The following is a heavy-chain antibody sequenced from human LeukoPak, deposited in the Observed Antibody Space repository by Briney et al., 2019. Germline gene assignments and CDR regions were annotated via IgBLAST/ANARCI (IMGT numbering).Heavy chain of an antibody. D-gene: IGHD5-24*01. CDR3: ARPVATKLGEGSFDI. CDR1: GGSISSSSYY. CDR2: IYYSGST. V-gene: IGHV4-39*01. Sequence: SSQTLSLTCTVSGGSISSSSYYWGWIRQPPGKGLEWIGSIYYSGSTYYNPSLKSRVTISVDTSKNQFSLKLSSVTAADTAVYYCARPVATKLGEGSFDIWGQGTMVTVSS. J-gene: IGHJ3*02.